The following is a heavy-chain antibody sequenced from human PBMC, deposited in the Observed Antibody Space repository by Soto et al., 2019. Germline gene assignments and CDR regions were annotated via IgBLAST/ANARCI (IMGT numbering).Heavy chain of an antibody. Sequence: PSETLSLTCAVYGGSLSGYYWSWIRQPPGKGLEWIGEINHSGSTNYNPSLKSRVTISVDTSKNQFSLKLSSVTAADTAVYYCARFLMGVTTFRHYCNGMDVWGQGTTVTVSS. D-gene: IGHD4-4*01. CDR1: GGSLSGYY. J-gene: IGHJ6*02. CDR3: ARFLMGVTTFRHYCNGMDV. V-gene: IGHV4-34*01. CDR2: INHSGST.